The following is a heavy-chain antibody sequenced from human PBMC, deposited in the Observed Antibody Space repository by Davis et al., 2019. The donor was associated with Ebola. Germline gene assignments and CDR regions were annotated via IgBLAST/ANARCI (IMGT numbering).Heavy chain of an antibody. CDR3: ATDRNWDFDY. CDR2: ITGSGGST. V-gene: IGHV3-23*01. D-gene: IGHD7-27*01. Sequence: GGSLRLSCAASGFTFSNYGMNWVRQAPGKGLEWVSAITGSGGSTYYADSVKGRFTISRDNAKNSLYLQMNSLRDEDTAVYYCATDRNWDFDYWGQGTLVTVSS. J-gene: IGHJ4*02. CDR1: GFTFSNYG.